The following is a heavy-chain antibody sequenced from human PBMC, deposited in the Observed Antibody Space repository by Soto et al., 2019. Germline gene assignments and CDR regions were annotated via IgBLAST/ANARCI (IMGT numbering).Heavy chain of an antibody. J-gene: IGHJ4*02. V-gene: IGHV3-23*01. D-gene: IGHD6-13*01. CDR1: GFTFSSYA. Sequence: PGGSLRLSCAASGFTFSSYAMSWVRQAPGKGLEWVSSISGSGGSTYYADSVKGRFTVSRDNSKNTLYLQMSRLRAEDTALYYCAKIVLAAGTPYWGQGTLVTVSS. CDR2: ISGSGGST. CDR3: AKIVLAAGTPY.